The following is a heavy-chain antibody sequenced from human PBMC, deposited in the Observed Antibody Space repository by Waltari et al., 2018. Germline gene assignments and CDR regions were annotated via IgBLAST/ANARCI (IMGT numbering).Heavy chain of an antibody. Sequence: EVQLVESGGGLVQPGGSLRLSCAASGFTFSSYAMSWVRQAPGKGLEWVSAISGSGGSTYYADSVKGRFTISRDNSKNTLYLQMNSLRAEDTAVYYCAKGFSSSWYNYYYMDVWGKGTTVTVSS. CDR2: ISGSGGST. V-gene: IGHV3-23*04. D-gene: IGHD6-13*01. J-gene: IGHJ6*03. CDR1: GFTFSSYA. CDR3: AKGFSSSWYNYYYMDV.